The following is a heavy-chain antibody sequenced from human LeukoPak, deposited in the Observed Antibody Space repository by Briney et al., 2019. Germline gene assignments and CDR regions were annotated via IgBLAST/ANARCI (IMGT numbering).Heavy chain of an antibody. V-gene: IGHV4-59*01. J-gene: IGHJ3*02. CDR2: IYYSGST. D-gene: IGHD2-21*01. CDR3: ARGASILWWYDAFDI. Sequence: SETLSLTCTVSGGSISSYYWSWIRQPPGKGLEWIGYIYYSGSTNYNPSLKSRVAISVDTSKNQFSLKLSSVTAADTAVYYCARGASILWWYDAFDIWGQGTMVTVSS. CDR1: GGSISSYY.